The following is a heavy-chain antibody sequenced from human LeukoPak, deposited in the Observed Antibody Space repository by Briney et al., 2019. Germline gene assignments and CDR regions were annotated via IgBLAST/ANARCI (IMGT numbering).Heavy chain of an antibody. CDR3: ARAHSSDYDFWSGYPIGWFDP. Sequence: SETLSLTCTVSGGSISSYYWSWIRQPPGKGLEWIGYIYYSGSTNYNPSLKSRVTIPVDTSKNQFSLKLSSVTAADTAAYYCARAHSSDYDFWSGYPIGWFDPWGQGTLVTVSS. V-gene: IGHV4-59*01. CDR2: IYYSGST. CDR1: GGSISSYY. D-gene: IGHD3-3*01. J-gene: IGHJ5*02.